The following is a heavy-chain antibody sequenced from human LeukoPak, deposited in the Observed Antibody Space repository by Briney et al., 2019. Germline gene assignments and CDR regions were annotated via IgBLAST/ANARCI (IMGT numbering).Heavy chain of an antibody. Sequence: SETLSLTCTVSGGSISSYYWSWIRQPAGKGLEWIGRIYTSGSTNYNPSLKSRVTLSVDTSKYQFSLDLSSVTAADTAVYYCARDGGRIGWFYFDYWGQGTRVTVSS. J-gene: IGHJ4*02. V-gene: IGHV4-4*07. CDR1: GGSISSYY. D-gene: IGHD6-19*01. CDR2: IYTSGST. CDR3: ARDGGRIGWFYFDY.